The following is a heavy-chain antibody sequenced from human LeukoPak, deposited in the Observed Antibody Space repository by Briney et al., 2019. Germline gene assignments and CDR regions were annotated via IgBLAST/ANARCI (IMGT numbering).Heavy chain of an antibody. CDR2: IRYDGSNK. CDR1: GFTFSSYG. Sequence: GGSLRLSCAASGFTFSSYGMHWVRQAPGKGLEWVAFIRYDGSNKYYADSVKGRFTISRDNSKNTLYLQINSLRAEDTAVYYCAKPTIIVSRGGAFDIWGQGTMVTVSS. CDR3: AKPTIIVSRGGAFDI. D-gene: IGHD2-15*01. J-gene: IGHJ3*02. V-gene: IGHV3-30*02.